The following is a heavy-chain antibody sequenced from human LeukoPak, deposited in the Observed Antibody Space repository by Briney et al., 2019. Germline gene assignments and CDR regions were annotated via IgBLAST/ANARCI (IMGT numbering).Heavy chain of an antibody. CDR1: GGSFSGYY. CDR3: ARLGESGWFGEPPFDY. CDR2: IYYSGST. J-gene: IGHJ4*02. D-gene: IGHD3-10*01. V-gene: IGHV4-59*01. Sequence: PSETLSLTCAVYGGSFSGYYWSWIRQPPGKGLEWIGYIYYSGSTNYNPSLKSRVTISINTSKNQFSLKLSSVTAADTAVYYCARLGESGWFGEPPFDYWGQGTLVTVSS.